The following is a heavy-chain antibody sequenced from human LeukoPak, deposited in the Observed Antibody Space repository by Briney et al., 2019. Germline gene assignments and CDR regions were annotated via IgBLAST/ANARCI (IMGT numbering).Heavy chain of an antibody. Sequence: SETLSLTCTVSGGSISSSRYYWGWIRQPPGKGLEWIGSIYYRGSTYYNPSLKSRVTISVDTSKNHFSLKLSSVTAADTAVYYCARPMGYCSSTSCHPHAFYIWGQGTMVTVSS. CDR3: ARPMGYCSSTSCHPHAFYI. J-gene: IGHJ3*02. CDR1: GGSISSSRYY. CDR2: IYYRGST. D-gene: IGHD2-2*01. V-gene: IGHV4-39*01.